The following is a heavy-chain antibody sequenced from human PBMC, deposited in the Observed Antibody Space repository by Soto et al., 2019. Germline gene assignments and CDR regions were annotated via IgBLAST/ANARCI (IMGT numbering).Heavy chain of an antibody. V-gene: IGHV3-30-3*01. J-gene: IGHJ6*02. CDR2: ISYDGGRQ. CDR3: ARVTYLENTGATYFYACCIGV. CDR1: GFTFTDYA. D-gene: IGHD2-8*02. Sequence: QVQLVESGGGVVQPGRSLRLSCAASGFTFTDYAMHWVRQAPGKGLEWISVISYDGGRQYYADSVKGRFTISRDNSKNTVSLQINRQLVEDTAVHYCARVTYLENTGATYFYACCIGVWGQGTAVTVSS.